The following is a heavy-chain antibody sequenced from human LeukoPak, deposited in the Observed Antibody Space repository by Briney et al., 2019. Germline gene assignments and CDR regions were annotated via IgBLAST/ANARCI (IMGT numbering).Heavy chain of an antibody. CDR3: ARAKAVAGTGGDNWFDP. CDR1: GFTFSSYD. CDR2: ISSNGGKT. Sequence: PGGSLRLSCAASGFTFSSYDMHWVRQAPGKGLEYVSTISSNGGKTNYANSVKGRFTISRDNSKNTLYLQMGSLRADDVAVYYCARAKAVAGTGGDNWFDPWGQGTLVTVSS. D-gene: IGHD6-19*01. J-gene: IGHJ5*02. V-gene: IGHV3-64*01.